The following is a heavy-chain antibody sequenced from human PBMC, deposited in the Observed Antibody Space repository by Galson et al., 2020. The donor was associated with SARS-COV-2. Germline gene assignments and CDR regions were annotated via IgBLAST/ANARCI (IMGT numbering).Heavy chain of an antibody. Sequence: GGSLRLSCAASGFTFSSYWMHWVRQAPGKGLVWVSRINSDGSSTSYADSVKGRFTISRDNAKNTLYLQMNSLRAEDTAVYYCARSSSWPYYYGMDVWGQGTTVTVSS. D-gene: IGHD6-13*01. CDR3: ARSSSWPYYYGMDV. V-gene: IGHV3-74*01. CDR2: INSDGSST. CDR1: GFTFSSYW. J-gene: IGHJ6*02.